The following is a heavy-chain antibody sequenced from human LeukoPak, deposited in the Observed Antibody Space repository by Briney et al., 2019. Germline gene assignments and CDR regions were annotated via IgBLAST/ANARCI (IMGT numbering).Heavy chain of an antibody. CDR1: GFTFSSYW. CDR3: AKDLRWINDAFDI. J-gene: IGHJ3*02. Sequence: AGGSLRLSCAASGFTFSSYWMHWVRQAPGKGLVWVSRINSDGSSTSYADSVKGRFTISRDNVENTLYLQMNSLRAEDTAVYYCAKDLRWINDAFDIWGQGTMVTVSS. CDR2: INSDGSST. V-gene: IGHV3-74*01. D-gene: IGHD1/OR15-1a*01.